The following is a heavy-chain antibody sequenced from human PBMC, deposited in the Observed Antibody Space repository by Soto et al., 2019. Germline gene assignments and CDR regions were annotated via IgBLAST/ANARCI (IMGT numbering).Heavy chain of an antibody. V-gene: IGHV4-59*01. CDR1: SGSISSNY. CDR2: IYYSGST. CDR3: AREGDWRYFDH. D-gene: IGHD2-21*02. J-gene: IGHJ4*02. Sequence: PSETLSLTCTVSSGSISSNYWSWIRQPPGKGLEWIGYIYYSGSTNYNPSLKSRVTISVDTSKNQFSLKLSSVTAADTAVYYCAREGDWRYFDHWGQGTLVTVSS.